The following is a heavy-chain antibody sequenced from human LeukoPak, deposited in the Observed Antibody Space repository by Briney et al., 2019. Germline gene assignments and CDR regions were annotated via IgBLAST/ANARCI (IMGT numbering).Heavy chain of an antibody. CDR1: GFTFSSYG. V-gene: IGHV3-30*02. Sequence: GGSLRLSCAASGFTFSSYGMHWVRQAPGKGLEWVASIRYDGSRQFYADSVKGRFTISRDNSRNTVDVQMNSLRSEDTAVYYCATYYDFWSGYYPLDYWGQGTLVTVSS. CDR2: IRYDGSRQ. CDR3: ATYYDFWSGYYPLDY. D-gene: IGHD3-3*01. J-gene: IGHJ4*02.